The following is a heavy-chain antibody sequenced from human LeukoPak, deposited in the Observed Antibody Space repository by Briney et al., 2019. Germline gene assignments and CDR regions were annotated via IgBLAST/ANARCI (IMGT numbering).Heavy chain of an antibody. Sequence: GGSLRLSCAASGFTFSSYWMSWVRQAPGKGLEWVANIKQDGSEKYYVDSVKGRFTISRDNAKNSLYLQMNSLRAEDTAVYYCARAKYSSGWPIPEYYYYYMDVWGKGTTVTISS. CDR1: GFTFSSYW. J-gene: IGHJ6*03. V-gene: IGHV3-7*01. D-gene: IGHD6-19*01. CDR2: IKQDGSEK. CDR3: ARAKYSSGWPIPEYYYYYMDV.